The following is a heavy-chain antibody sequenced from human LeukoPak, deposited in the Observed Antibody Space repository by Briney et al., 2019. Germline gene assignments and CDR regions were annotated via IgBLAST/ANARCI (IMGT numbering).Heavy chain of an antibody. Sequence: SETLSLTCTVSGGSIRSSSYYWGWIRQPPGKGLEWIGSFYYSGSTYYNPSLKSRVTISVDTSKNQFSLKLSSVTAADTAVYYCARVGYYDSSYYFDYWGQGTLVTVSS. CDR3: ARVGYYDSSYYFDY. CDR2: FYYSGST. CDR1: GGSIRSSSYY. V-gene: IGHV4-39*01. J-gene: IGHJ4*02. D-gene: IGHD3-22*01.